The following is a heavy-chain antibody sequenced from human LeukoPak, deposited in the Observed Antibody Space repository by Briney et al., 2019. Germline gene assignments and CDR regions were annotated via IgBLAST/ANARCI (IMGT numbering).Heavy chain of an antibody. CDR1: GYTFTIYG. CDR3: AREGYFGSGIDYYYGMDV. CDR2: ISAYNGNT. Sequence: ASVKVSCKASGYTFTIYGITWVRQALGQGLEWMGWISAYNGNTKYAQKLQGRVTMTTDTSTSTAYMELGSLRSDDTAVYYCAREGYFGSGIDYYYGMDVWGQGTKVTVSS. V-gene: IGHV1-18*01. J-gene: IGHJ6*02. D-gene: IGHD3-10*01.